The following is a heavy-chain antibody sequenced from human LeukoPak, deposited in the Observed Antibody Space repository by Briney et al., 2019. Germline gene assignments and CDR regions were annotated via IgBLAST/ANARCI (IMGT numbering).Heavy chain of an antibody. CDR1: GYTFTGYY. CDR2: INPNSGGT. V-gene: IGHV1-2*02. CDR3: ARENGSGSYYKDWFDP. D-gene: IGHD3-10*01. Sequence: ASVKVSCKAPGYTFTGYYMHWVRQAPGQGLEWMGWINPNSGGTNYAQKFQGRVTMTRDTSISTAYMELSRLRSDDTAVYYCARENGSGSYYKDWFDPWGQGTLVTVSS. J-gene: IGHJ5*02.